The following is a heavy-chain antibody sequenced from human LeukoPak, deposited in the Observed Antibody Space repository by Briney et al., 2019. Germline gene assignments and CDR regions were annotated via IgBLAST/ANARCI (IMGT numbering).Heavy chain of an antibody. J-gene: IGHJ4*02. V-gene: IGHV3-74*03. D-gene: IGHD1-14*01. CDR3: ARDSPWQPDPY. Sequence: QYGGSRRLSCAASGFTFSTYWMHWVRQAPGKGLVWVSRINTDGSDITYADSVRGRFTISRDNARNTLYLQMNSLRADDTAVYYCARDSPWQPDPYWGQGTLVTVSS. CDR2: INTDGSDI. CDR1: GFTFSTYW.